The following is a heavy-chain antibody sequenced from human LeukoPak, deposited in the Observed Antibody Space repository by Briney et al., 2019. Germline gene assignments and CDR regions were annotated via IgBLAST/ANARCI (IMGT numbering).Heavy chain of an antibody. Sequence: ASVKVSCKASGYTFTSYYMHWVRQAPGQGLEWMGIINPSGGSTSYAQKFQGRVTMTRDMSMSTVYMELSSLRSEDTAVYYCATERRGYCSSTSCPNFDYWGQGTLVTVSS. CDR3: ATERRGYCSSTSCPNFDY. D-gene: IGHD2-2*01. J-gene: IGHJ4*02. CDR2: INPSGGST. CDR1: GYTFTSYY. V-gene: IGHV1-46*03.